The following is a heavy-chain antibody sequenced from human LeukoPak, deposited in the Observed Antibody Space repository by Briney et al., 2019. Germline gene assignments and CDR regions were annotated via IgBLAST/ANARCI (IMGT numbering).Heavy chain of an antibody. CDR2: INHSGST. CDR3: VRGPHYYYDSSGYYPPR. D-gene: IGHD3-22*01. Sequence: SETLSLTCAVYGGSFSGYYWSWIRQLPGKGLEWIGEINHSGSTNYNPSLKSRVTISVDTSKNQFSLKLSSVTAADTAVYYCVRGPHYYYDSSGYYPPRWGQGTLVTVSS. J-gene: IGHJ4*02. CDR1: GGSFSGYY. V-gene: IGHV4-34*01.